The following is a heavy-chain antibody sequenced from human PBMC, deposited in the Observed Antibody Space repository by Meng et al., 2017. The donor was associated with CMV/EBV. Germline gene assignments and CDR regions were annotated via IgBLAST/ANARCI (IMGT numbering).Heavy chain of an antibody. Sequence: QVQLQESGPGLVKPSETLSLTCTVSGGSINSYYWSWIRQPAGKGLEWIGRIYTSGSTNYNPSLKSRVTMSVDTSKNQFSLKLSSVTAADTAVYYCARVFPPLEAADYWQNNWFDPWGQGTLVTVSS. J-gene: IGHJ5*02. CDR3: ARVFPPLEAADYWQNNWFDP. V-gene: IGHV4-4*07. D-gene: IGHD6-13*01. CDR1: GGSINSYY. CDR2: IYTSGST.